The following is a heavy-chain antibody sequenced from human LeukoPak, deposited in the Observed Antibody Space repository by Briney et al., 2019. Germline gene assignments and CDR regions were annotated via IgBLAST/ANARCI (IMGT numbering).Heavy chain of an antibody. CDR1: GFTFSDYY. J-gene: IGHJ4*02. CDR2: ISSSGSTI. CDR3: ARKGRAYYDSSGNDY. Sequence: PGGSLRLSCAASGFTFSDYYMSWIRQAPGKGLEWVSYISSSGSTIYYADSVKGRFTISRDNAKDSLYLQMNSLRAEDTAVYYCARKGRAYYDSSGNDYWGQGTLVTVSS. V-gene: IGHV3-11*01. D-gene: IGHD3-22*01.